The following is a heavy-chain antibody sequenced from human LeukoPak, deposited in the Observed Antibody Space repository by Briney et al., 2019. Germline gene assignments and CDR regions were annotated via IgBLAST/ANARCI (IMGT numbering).Heavy chain of an antibody. J-gene: IGHJ4*02. CDR2: ISGSGGST. Sequence: GRSLRLSCAASGFTFSSYAMSWVRQAPGKGLEWVSAISGSGGSTYYADSVKGRFTISRDNSKNTLYLQMNSLRAEDTAVYYCAKDLYGDGLIREDRFNYDFWSGYYRNQGELFYYFDYWGQGTLVTVSS. CDR3: AKDLYGDGLIREDRFNYDFWSGYYRNQGELFYYFDY. CDR1: GFTFSSYA. V-gene: IGHV3-23*01. D-gene: IGHD3-3*01.